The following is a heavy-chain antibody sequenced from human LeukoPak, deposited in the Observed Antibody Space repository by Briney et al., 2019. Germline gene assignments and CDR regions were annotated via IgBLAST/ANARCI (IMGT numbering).Heavy chain of an antibody. D-gene: IGHD6-13*01. Sequence: SETLSLTCAVYGGSFSGYNWSWIRQPPGKGLEWVGDINHSGSTNYNPSLKRRVTISVDASKKQFSLKLSSVTAADPAVYYCARGVRGQQLVYYCYYYMDVWGKGTTVTVSS. J-gene: IGHJ6*03. CDR1: GGSFSGYN. V-gene: IGHV4-34*01. CDR2: INHSGST. CDR3: ARGVRGQQLVYYCYYYMDV.